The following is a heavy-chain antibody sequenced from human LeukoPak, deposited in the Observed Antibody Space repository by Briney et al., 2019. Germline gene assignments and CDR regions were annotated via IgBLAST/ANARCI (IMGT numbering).Heavy chain of an antibody. Sequence: GGSLRLSCAASGFTFSSYAMSWVRQAPGKGLEWVSSIFDSGAPSYYSDSVKGRFTIPRDNSRDTFYLQMENLRAEDSATYYCTKAVGGGRDAYDVWGQGTRVIVSS. CDR1: GFTFSSYA. V-gene: IGHV3-23*01. D-gene: IGHD3-16*01. CDR3: TKAVGGGRDAYDV. CDR2: IFDSGAPS. J-gene: IGHJ3*01.